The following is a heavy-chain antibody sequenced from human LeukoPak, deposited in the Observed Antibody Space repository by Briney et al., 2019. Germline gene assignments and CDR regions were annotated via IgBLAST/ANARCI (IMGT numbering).Heavy chain of an antibody. CDR1: DFVFSDHY. V-gene: IGHV3-11*01. D-gene: IGHD3-10*01. Sequence: GGSLRLSCAASDFVFSDHYMSWVRQAPGKGLEWVSYISSGGDSIYYADSVKGRFTISRDNAKNSLYLRMSSLRAEDTAVYYCAREMEGDFGSATFFDLWGQGSMVTVSS. CDR3: AREMEGDFGSATFFDL. CDR2: ISSGGDSI. J-gene: IGHJ4*02.